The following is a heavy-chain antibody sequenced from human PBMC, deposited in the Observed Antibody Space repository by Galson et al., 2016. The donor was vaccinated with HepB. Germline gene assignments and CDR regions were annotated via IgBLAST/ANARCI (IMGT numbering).Heavy chain of an antibody. D-gene: IGHD2-2*01. CDR2: ITGNNGYT. CDR3: ARGRGDCNSPSCYSALDS. Sequence: SVKVSCKAFGYSFTSHGLNWVRQAPGQGLEWVGWITGNNGYTNYAQKYQDRVTMTRDISTSTAYMELRSLRSDDTAVYYCARGRGDCNSPSCYSALDSWGQGTLVIVSS. CDR1: GYSFTSHG. J-gene: IGHJ4*02. V-gene: IGHV1-18*01.